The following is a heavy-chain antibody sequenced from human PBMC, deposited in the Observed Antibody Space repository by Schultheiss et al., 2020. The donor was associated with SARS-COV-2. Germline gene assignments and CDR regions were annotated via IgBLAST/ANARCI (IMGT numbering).Heavy chain of an antibody. CDR2: LSGSGGST. CDR1: GFTFSTYA. Sequence: GGSLRLSCAASGFTFSTYAMSWVRQAPGRGLEWVSGLSGSGGSTYYANFAKGRFTISRDNSKSTLFLQMNGLRADDTAVYYCAGTHRVAFMIFGVDDYYALDVWGQGTTVTVSS. J-gene: IGHJ6*02. D-gene: IGHD3-3*01. CDR3: AGTHRVAFMIFGVDDYYALDV. V-gene: IGHV3-23*01.